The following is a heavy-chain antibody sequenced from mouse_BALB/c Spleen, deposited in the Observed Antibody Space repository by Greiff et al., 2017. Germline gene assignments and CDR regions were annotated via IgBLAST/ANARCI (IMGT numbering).Heavy chain of an antibody. J-gene: IGHJ4*01. V-gene: IGHV5-17*02. Sequence: EVQLVESGGGLVQPGGSRKLSCAASGFTFSSFGMHWVRQAPEKGLEWVAYISSGSSTIYYADTVKGRFTISRDNPKNTLFLQMTSLRSEDTAMYYCARSRSMDYWGHGTSVTVSS. CDR1: GFTFSSFG. CDR3: ARSRSMDY. CDR2: ISSGSSTI.